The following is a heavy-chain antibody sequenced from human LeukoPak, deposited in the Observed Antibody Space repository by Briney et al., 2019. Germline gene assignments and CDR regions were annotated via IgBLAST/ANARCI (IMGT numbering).Heavy chain of an antibody. CDR1: GGSFSGYY. V-gene: IGHV4-30-2*01. J-gene: IGHJ4*01. Sequence: SETLSLTCAVYGGSFSGYYWSWIRQPPGKGLEWIGYIYHSGSTYYNPSLKSRVTISVDRSKNQFSLKLSSVTAADTAVYYCARVRDGYYDSSGYYLGYYFDYWGQEPWSPSPQ. CDR3: ARVRDGYYDSSGYYLGYYFDY. D-gene: IGHD3-22*01. CDR2: IYHSGST.